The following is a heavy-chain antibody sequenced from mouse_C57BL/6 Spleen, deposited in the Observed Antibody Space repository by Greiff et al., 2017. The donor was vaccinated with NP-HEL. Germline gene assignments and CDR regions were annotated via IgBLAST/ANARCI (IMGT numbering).Heavy chain of an antibody. D-gene: IGHD4-1*01. CDR3: ARADWEADYFDY. CDR1: GFTFSDYG. V-gene: IGHV5-17*01. Sequence: EVQLVESGGGLVKPGGSLKLSCAASGFTFSDYGMHWVRQAPEKGLEWVAYISSGSSTIYYADTVKGRFTISRDNAKNTLFLQMTSLRSEDTAMYYCARADWEADYFDYWGQGTTLTVSS. J-gene: IGHJ2*01. CDR2: ISSGSSTI.